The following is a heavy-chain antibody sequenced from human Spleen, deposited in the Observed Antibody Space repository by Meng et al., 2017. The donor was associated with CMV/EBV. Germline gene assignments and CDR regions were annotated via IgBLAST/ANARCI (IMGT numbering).Heavy chain of an antibody. D-gene: IGHD6-13*01. Sequence: QVQLVQVGAGVKKPGTSMKVSCKASGYSFTGYYIHWVRQAPGQGLEWMGWINPNSDATRYPQKFQGRVTMTRDTSITTAYMELSRLTSDDTAVYYCARDNAGNSFEYWGQGTLVTVSS. CDR1: GYSFTGYY. CDR3: ARDNAGNSFEY. J-gene: IGHJ4*02. V-gene: IGHV1-2*02. CDR2: INPNSDAT.